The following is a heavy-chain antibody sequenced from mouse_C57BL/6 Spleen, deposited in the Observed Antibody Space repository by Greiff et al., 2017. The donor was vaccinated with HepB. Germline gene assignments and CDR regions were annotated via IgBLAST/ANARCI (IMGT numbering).Heavy chain of an antibody. J-gene: IGHJ3*01. CDR3: ARGDYSNNPFAY. CDR2: ISDGGSYT. V-gene: IGHV5-4*01. D-gene: IGHD2-5*01. CDR1: GFTFSSYA. Sequence: EVQLVESGGGLVKPGGSLKLSCAASGFTFSSYAMSWVRQTPEKRLEWVATISDGGSYTYYPDNVKGRFTISRDNAKNNLYLQMSHLKSEDTAMYYCARGDYSNNPFAYWGQGTLVTVSA.